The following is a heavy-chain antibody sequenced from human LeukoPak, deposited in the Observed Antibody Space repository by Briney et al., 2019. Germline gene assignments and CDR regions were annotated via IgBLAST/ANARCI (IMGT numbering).Heavy chain of an antibody. J-gene: IGHJ4*02. CDR3: AKDPVAGTDY. CDR2: ISDSGGST. V-gene: IGHV3-23*01. Sequence: GGSLRLSCAASGFTFSSYAMSWVRQAPGKGLEWVSDISDSGGSTYYADSGKGRFTISRDNSKNTLYLQMNSLRAEDTAVYCCAKDPVAGTDYWGQGTLVTVSS. CDR1: GFTFSSYA. D-gene: IGHD6-19*01.